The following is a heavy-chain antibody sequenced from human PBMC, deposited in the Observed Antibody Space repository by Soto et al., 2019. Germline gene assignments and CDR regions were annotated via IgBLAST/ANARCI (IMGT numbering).Heavy chain of an antibody. CDR2: IYYSGST. CDR1: DGSISSSSYY. CDR3: ARSPPGTAMVIVAY. Sequence: PSETLSLTCTVSDGSISSSSYYWGWIRQPPGKGLEWIGSIYYSGSTYYNPSLKSRVTISVDTSKNQFSLKLSSVTAADTAVYYCARSPPGTAMVIVAYWGQGTLVTVPQ. D-gene: IGHD5-18*01. V-gene: IGHV4-39*01. J-gene: IGHJ4*02.